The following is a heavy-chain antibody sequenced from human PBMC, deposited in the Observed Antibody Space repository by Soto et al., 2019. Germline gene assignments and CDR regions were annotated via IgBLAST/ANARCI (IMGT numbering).Heavy chain of an antibody. Sequence: PSETLSLTCTVSGGSISSYYWSWIRQPPGKGLEWIGYIYYSGSTYYNPSLKSRVTISVDTSKNQFSLKLSSVTAADTAVYYFSRLGGYCGTTSCYGYYAMDVWGQGTTVTVSS. CDR1: GGSISSYY. D-gene: IGHD2-2*01. J-gene: IGHJ6*02. CDR3: SRLGGYCGTTSCYGYYAMDV. CDR2: IYYSGST. V-gene: IGHV4-59*06.